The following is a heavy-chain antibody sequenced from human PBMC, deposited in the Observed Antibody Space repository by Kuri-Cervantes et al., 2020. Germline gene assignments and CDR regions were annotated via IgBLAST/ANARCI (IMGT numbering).Heavy chain of an antibody. J-gene: IGHJ5*02. CDR3: ARSDWFDP. CDR1: GFTFSSYW. V-gene: IGHV3-74*01. Sequence: GGSLRLSCAASGFTFSSYWMHWVRQAPGKGLVWVSRIKGDASGIFYADSVKGRFTVSRDNAKNMLYLQMNSLRVEDTALYYCARSDWFDPWGQGTLVTVSS. CDR2: IKGDASGI.